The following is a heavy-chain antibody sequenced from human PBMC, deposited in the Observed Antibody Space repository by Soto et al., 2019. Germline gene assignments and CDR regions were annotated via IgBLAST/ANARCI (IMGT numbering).Heavy chain of an antibody. J-gene: IGHJ4*02. V-gene: IGHV3-30-3*01. Sequence: QVQLVESGGGVVQPGRSLRLSCAASGFTFSSYAMHWVRQAPGKGLEWVAVISYDGSNKYYADSVKGRFTISRDNSKNTLYLQMNSLRAEDTAVYYCATRNVGAVDYWGQGTLVTVFS. D-gene: IGHD1-26*01. CDR2: ISYDGSNK. CDR3: ATRNVGAVDY. CDR1: GFTFSSYA.